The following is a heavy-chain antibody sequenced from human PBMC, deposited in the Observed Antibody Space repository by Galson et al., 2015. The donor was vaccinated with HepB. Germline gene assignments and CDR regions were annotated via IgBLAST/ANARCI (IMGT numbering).Heavy chain of an antibody. CDR3: ARQVLRYFDWLLRGVWFDP. D-gene: IGHD3-9*01. J-gene: IGHJ5*02. V-gene: IGHV4-34*01. Sequence: ETLSLTCAVYGGSFSGYYWSWIRQPPGKGLEWIGEINHSGSTNYNPSLKSRVTISVDTSKNQFSLKLSSVTAADTAVYYCARQVLRYFDWLLRGVWFDPWGQGTLVTVSS. CDR2: INHSGST. CDR1: GGSFSGYY.